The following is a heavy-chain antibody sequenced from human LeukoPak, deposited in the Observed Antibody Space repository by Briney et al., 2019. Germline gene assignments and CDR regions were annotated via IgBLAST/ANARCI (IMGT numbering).Heavy chain of an antibody. CDR3: ARDASRSYSSGWYAQTRNYYYYGMDV. D-gene: IGHD6-19*01. V-gene: IGHV1-2*02. CDR2: INPNSGGT. J-gene: IGHJ6*02. CDR1: GYTFTGYY. Sequence: ASVTVSCKASGYTFTGYYMHWVRQAPGQGLEWMGWINPNSGGTNYAQKFQGRVTMTRDTSISTAYMELSRLRSDDTAVYYCARDASRSYSSGWYAQTRNYYYYGMDVWGQGTTVTVSS.